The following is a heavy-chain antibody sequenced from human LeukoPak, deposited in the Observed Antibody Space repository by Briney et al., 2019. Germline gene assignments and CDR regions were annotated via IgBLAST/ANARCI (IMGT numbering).Heavy chain of an antibody. D-gene: IGHD3-22*01. J-gene: IGHJ6*03. V-gene: IGHV3-23*01. CDR3: AKGSRRSTMIQYYYYYYMDV. Sequence: PGGSLRLSCAASGFTFSSSGMSWVRQAPGKGLEWVSGISAGGGSTYYADSVKGRFTISRDNSKNTLYLQMNSLRAEDTAVYYCAKGSRRSTMIQYYYYYYMDVWGKGTTVTASS. CDR2: ISAGGGST. CDR1: GFTFSSSG.